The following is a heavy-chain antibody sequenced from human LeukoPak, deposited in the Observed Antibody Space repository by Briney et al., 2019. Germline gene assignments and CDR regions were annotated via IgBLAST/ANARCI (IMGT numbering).Heavy chain of an antibody. D-gene: IGHD3-10*01. CDR1: GYSFTTHW. CDR2: IYPGDSDT. V-gene: IGHV5-51*01. Sequence: GESLKISCEASGYSFTTHWIGWVRQMPGKGLEWMGIIYPGDSDTRYSPSFQGQVTMSADKSISTAYLQWSSLKASDTAVYYCARGSSYYGYWGQGTLVTVSS. J-gene: IGHJ4*02. CDR3: ARGSSYYGY.